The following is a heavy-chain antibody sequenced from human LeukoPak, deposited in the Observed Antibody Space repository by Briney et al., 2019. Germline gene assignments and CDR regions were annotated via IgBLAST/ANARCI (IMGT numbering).Heavy chain of an antibody. D-gene: IGHD2-2*01. CDR3: ARSVVPAAAFHY. CDR2: ISYDGSNK. Sequence: GRSLRLSCAASGFTFSSYAMHWVRQAPDKGLEWVAVISYDGSNKYYADSVKGRFTISRDNSKNTLYLQMDSLRAEDTAVYYCARSVVPAAAFHYWGQGTLVTVSS. CDR1: GFTFSSYA. J-gene: IGHJ4*02. V-gene: IGHV3-30-3*01.